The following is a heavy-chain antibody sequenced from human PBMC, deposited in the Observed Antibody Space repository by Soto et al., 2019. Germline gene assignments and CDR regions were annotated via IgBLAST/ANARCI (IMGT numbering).Heavy chain of an antibody. CDR2: INPSGGST. Sequence: ASVKVSCKASGYTFTSYYMHWVRQAPGQGLEWMGIINPSGGSTSYAQKFQGRVTMTRDTSTSTVYMELSSLRSEDTAVYYCAKDLITMVRGVNQVWQSGLDYRGQGTLVTVS. CDR3: AKDLITMVRGVNQVWQSGLDY. J-gene: IGHJ4*02. V-gene: IGHV1-46*03. CDR1: GYTFTSYY. D-gene: IGHD3-10*01.